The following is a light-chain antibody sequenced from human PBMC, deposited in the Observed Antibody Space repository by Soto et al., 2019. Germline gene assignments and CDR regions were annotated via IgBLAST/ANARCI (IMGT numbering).Light chain of an antibody. CDR3: QQYNNWPLALT. CDR2: GAS. J-gene: IGKJ4*01. V-gene: IGKV3-15*01. CDR1: QSVSSN. Sequence: EIVMTQSPATLSVSPGERATLSCRASQSVSSNLAWYQQKPGQAPRLLIYGASTRATGVPARFSGSGSGTEFDLTISSLQFEDFAVYSCQQYNNWPLALTFGGGTKVEIK.